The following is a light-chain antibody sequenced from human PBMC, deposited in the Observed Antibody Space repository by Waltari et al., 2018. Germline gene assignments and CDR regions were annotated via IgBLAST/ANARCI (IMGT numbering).Light chain of an antibody. CDR1: QSVNRW. V-gene: IGKV1-5*03. CDR3: QQYEAFPVT. CDR2: KAS. J-gene: IGKJ1*01. Sequence: DIQMTQSPSTLSASVGDRVTITCRASQSVNRWLAWYQQKPGKAPKLLISKASALQNGVAPRFSGGGSGTEFTLTISNLQPDDSSTYDCQQYEAFPVTFGHGTKVEMK.